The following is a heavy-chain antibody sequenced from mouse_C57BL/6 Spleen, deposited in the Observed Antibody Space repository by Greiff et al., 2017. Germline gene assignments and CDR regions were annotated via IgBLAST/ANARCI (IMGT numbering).Heavy chain of an antibody. J-gene: IGHJ2*01. Sequence: EVQLQQSGPELVKPGASVKISCKASGYTFTDYYMNWVKQSHGKSLEWIGDINPNNGGTSYNQKFKGKATLTVDKSSSTAYMELRSLTSEDSAVYYCARWKDGHWGQGTTLTVSS. CDR3: ARWKDGH. CDR2: INPNNGGT. V-gene: IGHV1-26*01. CDR1: GYTFTDYY. D-gene: IGHD2-3*01.